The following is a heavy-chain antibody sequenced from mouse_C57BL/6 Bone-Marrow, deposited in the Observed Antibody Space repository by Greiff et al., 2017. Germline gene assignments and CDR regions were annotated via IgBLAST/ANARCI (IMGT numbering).Heavy chain of an antibody. CDR1: GYPFTSSG. CDR2: IYPRSGNT. CDR3: ARRRGYYYGSTWYFDV. D-gene: IGHD1-1*01. Sequence: VQLQQSGAELARPGASVKLSCKASGYPFTSSGISWVKQRTGQGLEWIGEIYPRSGNTYSNEKFKGKATLTADKSSSTAYMELRSLTSEDSAVYFCARRRGYYYGSTWYFDVWGTGTTVTVSS. J-gene: IGHJ1*03. V-gene: IGHV1-81*01.